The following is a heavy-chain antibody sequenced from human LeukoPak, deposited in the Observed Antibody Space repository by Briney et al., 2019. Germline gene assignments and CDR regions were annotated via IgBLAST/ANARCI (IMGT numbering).Heavy chain of an antibody. CDR1: GYTFTGYY. Sequence: ASVKVSCKASGYTFTGYYMHWVRQAPGQGLEWMGWINPNGGGTNYAQKFQGRVTMTRDTSISTAYMERSRLRSDDTAVYYCARFWGTYYGSGSYEADYWGQGTLVTVSS. CDR3: ARFWGTYYGSGSYEADY. CDR2: INPNGGGT. V-gene: IGHV1-2*02. D-gene: IGHD3-10*01. J-gene: IGHJ4*02.